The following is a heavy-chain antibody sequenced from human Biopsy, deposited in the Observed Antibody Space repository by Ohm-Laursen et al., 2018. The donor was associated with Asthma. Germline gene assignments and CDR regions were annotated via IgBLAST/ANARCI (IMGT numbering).Heavy chain of an antibody. CDR2: IYYSGGT. CDR3: ARAQDYYDSRGYYRSFDY. J-gene: IGHJ4*02. Sequence: TLSLTCTVSYGSITSGGYYWTWIRQHPGKGLEWIGFIYYSGGTYYNLSLKSRVSISIDTSKNQFSLKLSSVTAADTAVYYCARAQDYYDSRGYYRSFDYWGQGTLVTVSS. D-gene: IGHD3-22*01. CDR1: YGSITSGGYY. V-gene: IGHV4-31*03.